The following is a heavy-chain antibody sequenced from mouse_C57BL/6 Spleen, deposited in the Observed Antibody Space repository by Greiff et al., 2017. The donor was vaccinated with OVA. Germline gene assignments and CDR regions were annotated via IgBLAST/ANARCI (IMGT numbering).Heavy chain of an antibody. V-gene: IGHV1-54*01. Sequence: QVQLQQSGAELVRPGTSVKVSCKASGYAFTNYLIEWVKQRPGQGLEWIGVINPGSGGTNYNEKFKGKATLTADKSSSTAYMQLSSLTSEDSAVYFCARDYYGGDYWGKGTTLTVSS. CDR2: INPGSGGT. J-gene: IGHJ2*01. CDR3: ARDYYGGDY. CDR1: GYAFTNYL. D-gene: IGHD1-2*01.